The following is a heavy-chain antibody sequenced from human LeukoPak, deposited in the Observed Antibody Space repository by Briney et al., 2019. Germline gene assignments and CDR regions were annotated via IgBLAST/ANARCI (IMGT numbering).Heavy chain of an antibody. J-gene: IGHJ4*02. V-gene: IGHV3-53*01. D-gene: IGHD2-21*02. CDR2: IYSGGST. Sequence: GGSLRLSCAASGFTVSSDYMSWVRQAPGKGLEWVSIIYSGGSTYYADSVKGRFTISRDNSKNTLYLQMGSLRAEDTAVYYCARDSYCGGDCPLGFDYWGQGTLVTVSS. CDR1: GFTVSSDY. CDR3: ARDSYCGGDCPLGFDY.